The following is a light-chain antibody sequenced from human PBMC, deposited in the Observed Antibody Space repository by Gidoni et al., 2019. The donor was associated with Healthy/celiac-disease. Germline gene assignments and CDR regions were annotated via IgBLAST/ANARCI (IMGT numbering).Light chain of an antibody. Sequence: DIQMTQSPSTLSASVGDRFTITCRASQSISSWLAWYQQKPGKAPNLLIYDASSLESGVPSRFSGSGSGTEFTLTISSLQPDDFATYYCQQYNSFPWTFGQGTKVEIK. V-gene: IGKV1-5*01. CDR2: DAS. CDR3: QQYNSFPWT. CDR1: QSISSW. J-gene: IGKJ1*01.